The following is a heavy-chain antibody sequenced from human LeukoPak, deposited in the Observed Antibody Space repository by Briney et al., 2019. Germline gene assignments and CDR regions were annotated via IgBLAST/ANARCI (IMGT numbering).Heavy chain of an antibody. V-gene: IGHV3-66*01. Sequence: PGGSLRLSCAASGFTVSSNYMSWVRQAPGKGLEWVSVIYSGGSTYYADSVKGRFTISRDNSKNTLNLQMNSLRAEDTAVYYRARTQRGTNWFDPWGQGTLVTVSS. CDR2: IYSGGST. CDR1: GFTVSSNY. J-gene: IGHJ5*02. CDR3: ARTQRGTNWFDP. D-gene: IGHD7-27*01.